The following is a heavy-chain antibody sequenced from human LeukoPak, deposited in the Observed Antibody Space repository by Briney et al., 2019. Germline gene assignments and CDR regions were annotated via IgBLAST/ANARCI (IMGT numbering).Heavy chain of an antibody. J-gene: IGHJ3*02. Sequence: SQTLSLTCVISGDSFSSNSAAWTWIRQSPSRGLECLGRTYYRSNWYNDYAVSVKSRITISPDTYKNQFSMQLNSVTPEDTAVYYCATSTAAGTNAFDIWGQGTMVTVSS. CDR2: TYYRSNWYN. CDR1: GDSFSSNSAA. V-gene: IGHV6-1*01. D-gene: IGHD6-13*01. CDR3: ATSTAAGTNAFDI.